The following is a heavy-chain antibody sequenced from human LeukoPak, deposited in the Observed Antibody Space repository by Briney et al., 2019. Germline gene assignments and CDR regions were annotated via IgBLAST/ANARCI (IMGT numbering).Heavy chain of an antibody. D-gene: IGHD3-10*01. Sequence: GGSLRLSCADSGFTFSNYNMNWVRQAPGKAMEWVSSITSSGTYTFYADSVKGRFTISRDNSKNTLYLQMNSLRAEDTAVYYCARAGGGSGSYDFDYWGQGTLVTVSS. CDR1: GFTFSNYN. J-gene: IGHJ4*02. CDR3: ARAGGGSGSYDFDY. CDR2: ITSSGTYT. V-gene: IGHV3-21*01.